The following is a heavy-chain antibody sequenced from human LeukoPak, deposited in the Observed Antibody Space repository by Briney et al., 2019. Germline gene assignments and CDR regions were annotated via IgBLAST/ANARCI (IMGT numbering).Heavy chain of an antibody. CDR2: FDPKDGET. CDR1: GYTLTELS. D-gene: IGHD3-22*01. Sequence: ASVKVSCKVSGYTLTELSIHWVRQAPGKGLEWMGGFDPKDGETIYAQRFQGRVTMTEDTSTDTAYMELSNLRSEDAAVYYCATVSYYYDSSGYQGYIQHWGQGTLVTVSS. CDR3: ATVSYYYDSSGYQGYIQH. V-gene: IGHV1-24*01. J-gene: IGHJ1*01.